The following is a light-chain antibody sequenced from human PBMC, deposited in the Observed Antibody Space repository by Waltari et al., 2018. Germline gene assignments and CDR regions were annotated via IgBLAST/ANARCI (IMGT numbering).Light chain of an antibody. CDR2: GAS. Sequence: EIVMTQSPATLSVSPGERATLSCRASQSLSDNLAWYQQKPGQAPRLLIYGASTRATGIPARFSGSGSGTDFTLTISSLQSEAFAIYYCQQYNTWPPITFGRGTRLEIK. V-gene: IGKV3-15*01. CDR1: QSLSDN. CDR3: QQYNTWPPIT. J-gene: IGKJ5*01.